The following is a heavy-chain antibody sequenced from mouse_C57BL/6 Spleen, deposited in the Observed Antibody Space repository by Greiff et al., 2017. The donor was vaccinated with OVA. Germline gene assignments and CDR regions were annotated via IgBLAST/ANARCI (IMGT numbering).Heavy chain of an antibody. D-gene: IGHD6-1*01. J-gene: IGHJ2*01. CDR3: ARWSANRNFDY. Sequence: EVQLQQSGPVLVKPGASVKMSCKASGYTFTDYYMNWVKQSHGKSLEWIGVINPYNGGTSYNQKFKGKATLTVDTSSSTAYMELNSLTSEDSAVYYCARWSANRNFDYWGQGTTLTVSS. V-gene: IGHV1-19*01. CDR2: INPYNGGT. CDR1: GYTFTDYY.